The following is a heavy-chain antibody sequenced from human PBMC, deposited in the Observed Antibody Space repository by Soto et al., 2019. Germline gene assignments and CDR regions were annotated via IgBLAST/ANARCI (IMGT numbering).Heavy chain of an antibody. CDR2: MNPNSGNT. CDR3: ARVRFGSGYNWFDP. J-gene: IGHJ5*02. D-gene: IGHD3-10*01. V-gene: IGHV1-8*01. Sequence: QVQLVQSGAEVKKPGASVKVSCKASGYTFTSYDINWVRQATGQGLEWMGWMNPNSGNTGYAQKFQGRVTMTRDTSINIAYMELSSLRSEDTAVYYCARVRFGSGYNWFDPWGQGTLVIVSS. CDR1: GYTFTSYD.